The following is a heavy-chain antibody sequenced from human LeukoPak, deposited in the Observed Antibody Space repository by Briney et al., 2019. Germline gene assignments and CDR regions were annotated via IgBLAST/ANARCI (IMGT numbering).Heavy chain of an antibody. Sequence: GESLKISCKGSGSRFTSYWIGWVRAVPGKGVEWMGISYPGDSDTRYSPSFQGQVTISADKSISTAYLPWSSLKASDTAMYYCARQGMGIAAAGTMGVDCYGMDVWGQGTTVTVSS. V-gene: IGHV5-51*01. CDR1: GSRFTSYW. J-gene: IGHJ6*02. CDR2: SYPGDSDT. CDR3: ARQGMGIAAAGTMGVDCYGMDV. D-gene: IGHD6-13*01.